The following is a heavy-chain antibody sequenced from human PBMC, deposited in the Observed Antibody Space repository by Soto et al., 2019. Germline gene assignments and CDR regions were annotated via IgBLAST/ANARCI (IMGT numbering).Heavy chain of an antibody. Sequence: QMHLVQSGAEVKKPGSSVKVSCKASGGSFTYTLSWVRQAPGQGLEWMGGIIPIFGTTNYAQKFQDRVTITADESTKTAYMELNPLTSEDTAVYYCARLHSHGTYGMDVWGQGTTVTVSS. D-gene: IGHD5-18*01. CDR2: IIPIFGTT. CDR1: GGSFTYT. J-gene: IGHJ6*02. CDR3: ARLHSHGTYGMDV. V-gene: IGHV1-69*01.